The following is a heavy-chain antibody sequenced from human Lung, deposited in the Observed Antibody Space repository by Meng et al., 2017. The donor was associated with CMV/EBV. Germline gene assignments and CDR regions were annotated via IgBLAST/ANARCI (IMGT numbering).Heavy chain of an antibody. CDR1: GSTFSDYN. CDR2: VNSNNDAT. CDR3: ARYTGHLDP. Sequence: QGQLVTSGADINNPGASVKVSCTTSGSTFSDYNIHWVRQAPGQGLEWMGWVNSNNDATNYARKFQGRVSMTRDTSISTAYMELSRLRSDDTAEYYCARYTGHLDPWGQGTLVTVSS. J-gene: IGHJ5*02. V-gene: IGHV1-2*02. D-gene: IGHD2-2*02.